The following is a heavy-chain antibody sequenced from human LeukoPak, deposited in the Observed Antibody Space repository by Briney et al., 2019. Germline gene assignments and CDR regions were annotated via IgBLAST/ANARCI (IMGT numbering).Heavy chain of an antibody. CDR3: AKAWYDLWSGLQTPLYMDV. D-gene: IGHD3-3*01. Sequence: PGGTLSLSCAASGFTFSSYAMSWVRQAPGKGLEWVRAISGSCGSTYYADSVKGRFTISRDNSKHTLYMQMNSLRAEDTAVDYCAKAWYDLWSGLQTPLYMDVWGKGTTVTVSS. CDR2: ISGSCGST. J-gene: IGHJ6*03. CDR1: GFTFSSYA. V-gene: IGHV3-23*01.